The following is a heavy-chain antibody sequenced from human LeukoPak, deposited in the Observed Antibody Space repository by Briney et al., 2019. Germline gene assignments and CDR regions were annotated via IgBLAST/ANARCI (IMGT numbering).Heavy chain of an antibody. CDR3: ARHTGYSSGWYWFDP. Sequence: GESLKISCKGSGYSFTSYWIGWVRQMPGKGLEWMGIIYPGDSDTRYSPSFQGQVTISADKSISTAYLQWSSLKASDTAMYYCARHTGYSSGWYWFDPWGQGTLVTVSS. CDR1: GYSFTSYW. CDR2: IYPGDSDT. V-gene: IGHV5-51*01. J-gene: IGHJ5*02. D-gene: IGHD6-19*01.